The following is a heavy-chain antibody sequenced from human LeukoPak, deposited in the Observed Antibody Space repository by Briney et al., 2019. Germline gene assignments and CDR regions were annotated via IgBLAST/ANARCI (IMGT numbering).Heavy chain of an antibody. V-gene: IGHV3-74*01. Sequence: GGSLRLSCAASGFTFSTYWMHWIRQAPGKGLVWLSRINVDGSSTSYADSVEGRFTISRDNAKNTLYLQMNSLRAEDTAVYYCAKGGFLRFLEGDYFDYWGQGTLVTVSS. J-gene: IGHJ4*02. D-gene: IGHD3-3*01. CDR2: INVDGSST. CDR3: AKGGFLRFLEGDYFDY. CDR1: GFTFSTYW.